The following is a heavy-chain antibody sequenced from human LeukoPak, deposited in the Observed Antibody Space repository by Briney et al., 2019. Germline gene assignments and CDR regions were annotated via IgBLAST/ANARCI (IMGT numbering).Heavy chain of an antibody. CDR3: AKGDIRFYYSFDY. V-gene: IGHV3-23*01. J-gene: IGHJ4*02. Sequence: GGTLRLSCVASGLTLRTYGMSWVRQAPGKGLEWVSSISGSDGTTYYADSVKGRFTISRDNSKNTVSLQMNSLRAEDTAIYYCAKGDIRFYYSFDYWGQGTLVTVSS. CDR1: GLTLRTYG. D-gene: IGHD3-22*01. CDR2: ISGSDGTT.